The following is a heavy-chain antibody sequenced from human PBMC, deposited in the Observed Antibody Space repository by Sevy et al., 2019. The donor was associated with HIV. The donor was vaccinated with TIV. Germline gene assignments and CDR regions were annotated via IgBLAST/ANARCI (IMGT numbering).Heavy chain of an antibody. Sequence: GGSLRLSCAASGFTFSSYWMSWVRQAPGKGLGWVANIKHDESEIYYIDSVKGRFTISRDNAKNSLYLQMDSLRAEDTAVYYCARYGYDDYVRTLNYWGQGTLVTVSS. J-gene: IGHJ4*02. CDR2: IKHDESEI. D-gene: IGHD4-17*01. CDR3: ARYGYDDYVRTLNY. V-gene: IGHV3-7*01. CDR1: GFTFSSYW.